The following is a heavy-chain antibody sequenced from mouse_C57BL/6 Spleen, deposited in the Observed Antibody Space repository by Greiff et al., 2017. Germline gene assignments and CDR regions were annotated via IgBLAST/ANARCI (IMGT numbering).Heavy chain of an antibody. V-gene: IGHV1-80*01. CDR2: IYPGDGDT. J-gene: IGHJ4*01. CDR3: CSSPYYYAMDY. Sequence: VQLQQSGAELVKPGASVKISCKASGYAFSSYWMNWVKQRPGKGLEWIGQIYPGDGDTNYNGKFKGKATLTADKSSSTAYMQLSSLTSEDSAVYFCCSSPYYYAMDYWGQGTSVTVSS. CDR1: GYAFSSYW. D-gene: IGHD1-1*01.